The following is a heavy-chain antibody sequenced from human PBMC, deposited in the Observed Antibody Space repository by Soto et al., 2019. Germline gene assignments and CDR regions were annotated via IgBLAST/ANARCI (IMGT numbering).Heavy chain of an antibody. J-gene: IGHJ6*02. D-gene: IGHD2-8*01. V-gene: IGHV1-2*04. CDR2: INPKSGGT. CDR3: ARGDSTDCSNGVCSFFYNHDMDV. CDR1: GYSFTDYH. Sequence: ASVKVSCKASGYSFTDYHVHWVRQAPGQGLEWLGRINPKSGGTSTAQKFQGWVTMTTDTSISTASMELTRLTSDDTAIYYCARGDSTDCSNGVCSFFYNHDMDVWGQGTTVTVSS.